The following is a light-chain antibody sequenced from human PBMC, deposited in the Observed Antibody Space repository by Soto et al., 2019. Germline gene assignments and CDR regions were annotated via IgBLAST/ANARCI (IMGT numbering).Light chain of an antibody. V-gene: IGKV3-15*01. J-gene: IGKJ4*01. CDR3: QQYGSSALT. CDR2: GAS. Sequence: EIVMTQSPATLSVSPGERATLSCRAAQNIKSNLAWYQQKPGQAPRLLIYGASTRATGVPGRVSGSGSGTEFTLTISSLQSEDFAVYYCQQYGSSALTFGGGTKVEIK. CDR1: QNIKSN.